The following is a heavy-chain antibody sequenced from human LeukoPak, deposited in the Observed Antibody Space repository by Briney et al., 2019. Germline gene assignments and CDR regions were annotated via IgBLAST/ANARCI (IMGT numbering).Heavy chain of an antibody. CDR2: ITGSGRNA. Sequence: GGSLRLSCAASGFTFSSYAMSWVRQAPGKGLEWVAAITGSGRNAYYADSVKGRFTVSRDNSKNTMWLQMNSLRVEDTAVYYCAKEIPVAVYFDYWGQGTLVTVSS. D-gene: IGHD2-2*01. CDR1: GFTFSSYA. J-gene: IGHJ4*02. V-gene: IGHV3-23*01. CDR3: AKEIPVAVYFDY.